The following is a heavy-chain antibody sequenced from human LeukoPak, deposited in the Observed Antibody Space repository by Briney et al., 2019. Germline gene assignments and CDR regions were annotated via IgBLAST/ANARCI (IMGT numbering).Heavy chain of an antibody. CDR2: IYYSGST. CDR1: GGSISSYY. Sequence: SETLSLTCTVSGGSISSYYWSWIRQPPGKGLEWIGYIYYSGSTNYNPSLKSRVTMSVDTSKNQFSLKLSSVTAADTAVYYCARDLSFGAAAGFDYWGQGTLVTVSS. D-gene: IGHD6-13*01. CDR3: ARDLSFGAAAGFDY. J-gene: IGHJ4*02. V-gene: IGHV4-59*12.